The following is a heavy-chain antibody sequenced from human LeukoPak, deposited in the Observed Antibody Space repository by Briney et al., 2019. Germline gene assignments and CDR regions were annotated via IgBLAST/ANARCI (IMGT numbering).Heavy chain of an antibody. CDR1: GGSFSGYY. D-gene: IGHD3-22*01. Sequence: PSETLSLTCAVYGGSFSGYYWNWIRQPREKGLEWIGEINHSGNTNYNPSLKSRVTMSVDTSKNQFSLRLSSVTAADTAVYYCARDHNYDSSGYFLYYWGQGTLVTVSS. V-gene: IGHV4-34*01. CDR2: INHSGNT. CDR3: ARDHNYDSSGYFLYY. J-gene: IGHJ4*02.